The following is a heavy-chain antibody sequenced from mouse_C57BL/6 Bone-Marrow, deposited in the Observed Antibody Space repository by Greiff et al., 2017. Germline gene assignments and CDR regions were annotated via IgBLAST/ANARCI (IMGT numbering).Heavy chain of an antibody. Sequence: VKVMESGAELAKPGASVTLSCKASGYTFTSYGMHWVKQTPGQGLEWIGDINPGTGYTTYNQKFKDKATLTADKSSSTAYMQLSSLTDEDSAVYYCARVLLGYWGQGTTLTVSS. V-gene: IGHV1-7*01. CDR1: GYTFTSYG. D-gene: IGHD6-1*01. CDR3: ARVLLGY. J-gene: IGHJ2*01. CDR2: INPGTGYT.